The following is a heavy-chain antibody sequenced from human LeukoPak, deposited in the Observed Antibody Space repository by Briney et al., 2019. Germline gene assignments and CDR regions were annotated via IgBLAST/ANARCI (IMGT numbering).Heavy chain of an antibody. D-gene: IGHD2-2*01. CDR2: ISYDGSNK. CDR1: GFPFSSYA. Sequence: GGSTSLYCAASGFPFSSYAMHWVSQAPGKGLERVAVISYDGSNKYYADSVKGRFTISRDNSKNTLYLQMNSLRAEDTAVYYCARDRLVPAAHYFDYWGQGTLVTVSS. V-gene: IGHV3-30-3*01. J-gene: IGHJ4*02. CDR3: ARDRLVPAAHYFDY.